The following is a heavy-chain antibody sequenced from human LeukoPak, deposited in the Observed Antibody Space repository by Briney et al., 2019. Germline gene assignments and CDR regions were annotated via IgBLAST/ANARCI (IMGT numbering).Heavy chain of an antibody. D-gene: IGHD3-10*01. CDR2: ISSSGST. J-gene: IGHJ6*02. CDR3: ARAGESRKTMVRGVYYDYYGMDV. CDR1: GGSISSSY. V-gene: IGHV4-4*07. Sequence: SETLSLTCTVSGGSISSSYWSWIRQPAGKGLEWIGRISSSGSTEYNPSLKSRVSMSVDTSKNQFSLKLSSVTAADTAVYYCARAGESRKTMVRGVYYDYYGMDVWGQGTTVTVSS.